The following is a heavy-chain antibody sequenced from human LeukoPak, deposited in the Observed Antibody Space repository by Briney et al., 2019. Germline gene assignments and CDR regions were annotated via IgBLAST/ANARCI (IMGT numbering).Heavy chain of an antibody. CDR1: GFTVSSNS. CDR2: IYSDNT. V-gene: IGHV3-53*01. Sequence: GGSLRLSCTVSGFTVSSNSMSWVRQAPGKGLEWVSFIYSDNTHYSDPVKGRFTISRDNSKNTLHLQMNSLRAEDTAVYYCARRAGAYSHPYDYWGQGTLVTVSS. CDR3: ARRAGAYSHPYDY. D-gene: IGHD4/OR15-4a*01. J-gene: IGHJ4*02.